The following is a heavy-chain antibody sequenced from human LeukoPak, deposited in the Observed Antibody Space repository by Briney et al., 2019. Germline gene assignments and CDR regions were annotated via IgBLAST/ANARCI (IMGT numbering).Heavy chain of an antibody. CDR3: AKVHGVPY. CDR2: MNIDGSEK. D-gene: IGHD1-1*01. V-gene: IGHV3-7*03. J-gene: IGHJ4*02. Sequence: GGSLRLSCAASGFTFSSFWMGWVRQTPGKRLEWVANMNIDGSEKYYADSVKGRFSISRDNARNSVYLQMNSLRVEDTALYYCAKVHGVPYWGQGTLVTVSS. CDR1: GFTFSSFW.